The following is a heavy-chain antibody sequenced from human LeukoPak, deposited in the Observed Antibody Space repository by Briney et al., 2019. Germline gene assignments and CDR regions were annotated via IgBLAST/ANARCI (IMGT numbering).Heavy chain of an antibody. CDR3: GKPPSPTEAGSFEI. V-gene: IGHV3-11*01. Sequence: GGSLRLSCAASGFTFSDYYMSWIRQAPGKGLEWVSYISSSGSTIYYADSVKGRFTISRDNAKNSLYLQMNSLRAEDTAVYYWGKPPSPTEAGSFEIRGQGTMVTVSS. J-gene: IGHJ3*02. CDR1: GFTFSDYY. CDR2: ISSSGSTI.